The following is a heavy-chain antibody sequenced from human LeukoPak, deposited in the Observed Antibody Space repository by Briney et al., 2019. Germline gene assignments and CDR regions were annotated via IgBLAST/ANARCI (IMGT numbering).Heavy chain of an antibody. Sequence: GRSLRLSCTASGFTFGDYAMSWVRQAPGKGLEWVGFIRSKAYGGTTEYAASVKGRFTISRDDSKSIAYLQMNSLKTEDTAVYYCTRGMEMATIEILRPYGMDVWGQGTTVTVSS. J-gene: IGHJ6*02. CDR2: IRSKAYGGTT. CDR1: GFTFGDYA. V-gene: IGHV3-49*04. CDR3: TRGMEMATIEILRPYGMDV. D-gene: IGHD5-24*01.